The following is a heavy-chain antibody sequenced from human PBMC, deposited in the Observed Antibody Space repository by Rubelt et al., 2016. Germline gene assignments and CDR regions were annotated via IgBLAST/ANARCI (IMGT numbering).Heavy chain of an antibody. CDR1: GYTFTSYY. D-gene: IGHD3-3*01. CDR3: ARDGFFGVVISAIDY. Sequence: QVQLVQSGAEVKKPGASVKVSCKASGYTFTSYYMHWVRQAPGQGLEWMGIINPSGGSTSYAQKFQGRVTMTRDTSTSTVYMELSSLRSEDTAVYYCARDGFFGVVISAIDYWGQGTLVTVSS. J-gene: IGHJ4*02. CDR2: INPSGGST. V-gene: IGHV1-46*01.